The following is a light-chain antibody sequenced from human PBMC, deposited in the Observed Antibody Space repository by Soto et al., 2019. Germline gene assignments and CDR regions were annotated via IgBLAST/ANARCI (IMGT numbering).Light chain of an antibody. CDR2: GAS. CDR3: QEYNTWPWT. J-gene: IGKJ1*01. Sequence: EIVLTQSPGTLSLSPGERATLSCRASQSVSSSYLAWYQQQPGQAPRVLIYGASTRATGIPARFTGSGSGTEFILTITSLQSEDSAVYYCQEYNTWPWTFGQGTKVDIK. V-gene: IGKV3-15*01. CDR1: QSVSSSY.